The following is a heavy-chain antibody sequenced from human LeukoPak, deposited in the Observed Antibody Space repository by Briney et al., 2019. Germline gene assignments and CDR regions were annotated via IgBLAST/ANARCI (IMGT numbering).Heavy chain of an antibody. D-gene: IGHD3-22*01. Sequence: PSETLSLTCTVSGGSIRSYYWSWIRQPPGKGLEWIGYMYYSGSTNYNPALKRRVTISVETSKNQFSLRLSSVTAADTAVYYCARVRALSYYDSSGDLFYFDYWGQGTLVTVSS. CDR3: ARVRALSYYDSSGDLFYFDY. CDR1: GGSIRSYY. V-gene: IGHV4-59*01. J-gene: IGHJ4*02. CDR2: MYYSGST.